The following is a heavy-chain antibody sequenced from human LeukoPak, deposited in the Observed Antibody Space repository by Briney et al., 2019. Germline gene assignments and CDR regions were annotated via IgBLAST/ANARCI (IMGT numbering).Heavy chain of an antibody. Sequence: PSETLSLTCTVSGGSISSYYWSWIRQPAGKGLEWIGRIYISGTTNYNPSLKSRVTISVDKSKNQFSLKLNSVTAADTAVYYYARDGSPYSSGWIGYWGQGTLVTVSS. D-gene: IGHD6-19*01. CDR3: ARDGSPYSSGWIGY. CDR2: IYISGTT. J-gene: IGHJ4*02. CDR1: GGSISSYY. V-gene: IGHV4-4*07.